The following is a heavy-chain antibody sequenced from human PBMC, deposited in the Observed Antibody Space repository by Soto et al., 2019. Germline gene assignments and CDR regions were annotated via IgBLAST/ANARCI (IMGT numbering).Heavy chain of an antibody. CDR1: GFTVSDNY. Sequence: GGSLRLSCAVSGFTVSDNYMSWVRQAPGKGLEWVSVIYSGGSTNYADSVKGRFIISRDNSKNVLYLQMNSLRAEDTDVYYCAAGGSGSFYNWLDYWGQGTLVTVSS. CDR2: IYSGGST. J-gene: IGHJ4*02. V-gene: IGHV3-53*01. CDR3: AAGGSGSFYNWLDY. D-gene: IGHD3-10*01.